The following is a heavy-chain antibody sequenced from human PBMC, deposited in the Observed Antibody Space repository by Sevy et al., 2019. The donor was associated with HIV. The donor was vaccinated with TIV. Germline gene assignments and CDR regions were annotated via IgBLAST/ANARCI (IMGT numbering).Heavy chain of an antibody. V-gene: IGHV4-34*01. D-gene: IGHD6-13*01. Sequence: SETLSLTCAVYGGSFSGYYWSWIRQPPGKGLEWIGETNHSGSTNYNPSLKSRVTISVDTSKNQFSLKLSSVTAADTAVYYCARALAAAGILLSYFDYWGQGTLVTVSS. CDR3: ARALAAAGILLSYFDY. CDR2: TNHSGST. J-gene: IGHJ4*02. CDR1: GGSFSGYY.